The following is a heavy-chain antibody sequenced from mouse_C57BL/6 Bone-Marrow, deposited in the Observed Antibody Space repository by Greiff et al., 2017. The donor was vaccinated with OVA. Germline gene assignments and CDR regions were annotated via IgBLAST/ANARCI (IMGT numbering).Heavy chain of an antibody. Sequence: QVQLKQPGAELVRPGSSVKLSCKASGYTFTSYWMDWVKQRPGQGLEWIGNIYPSDSGTHYNQKFQDKATLTVDKSSSTAFRQLSSLTSEDSAVYYCARHVKGFDYWGQGTTLTVSS. J-gene: IGHJ2*01. CDR1: GYTFTSYW. CDR3: ARHVKGFDY. CDR2: IYPSDSGT. V-gene: IGHV1-61*01.